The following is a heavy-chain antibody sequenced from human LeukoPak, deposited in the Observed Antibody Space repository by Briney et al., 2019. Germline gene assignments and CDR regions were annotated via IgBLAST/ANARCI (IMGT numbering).Heavy chain of an antibody. D-gene: IGHD3-22*01. CDR1: GVSVSSGSYY. J-gene: IGHJ4*02. Sequence: SETLSLTCTVSGVSVSSGSYYWSWIRQPPGKGLEWIGYIYYSGSTNYNPSLKSRVTMSVDTSKNQFSLKLSSVTAADTAIYYCARENPSGYYNRPIDYWGQGTLVTVSS. V-gene: IGHV4-61*01. CDR2: IYYSGST. CDR3: ARENPSGYYNRPIDY.